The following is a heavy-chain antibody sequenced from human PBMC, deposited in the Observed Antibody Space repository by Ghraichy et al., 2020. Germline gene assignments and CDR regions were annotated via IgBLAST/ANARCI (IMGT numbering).Heavy chain of an antibody. CDR1: GGTFSSYA. CDR3: ARVGAYSSSFDY. J-gene: IGHJ4*02. CDR2: IIPIFGTA. V-gene: IGHV1-69*06. Sequence: SVKVSCKASGGTFSSYAISWVRQAPGQGLEWMGGIIPIFGTANYAQKFQGRVTITADKSTSTAYMELSSLRSEDTAVYYCARVGAYSSSFDYWGQGTLVTVSS. D-gene: IGHD6-13*01.